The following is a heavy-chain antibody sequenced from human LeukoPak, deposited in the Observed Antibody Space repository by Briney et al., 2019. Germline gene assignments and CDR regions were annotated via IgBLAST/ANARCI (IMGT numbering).Heavy chain of an antibody. CDR2: IYYNGST. D-gene: IGHD2-15*01. CDR1: GGSISSSSYY. Sequence: SETLSLTCTVSGGSISSSSYYWGWIRQPPGKGLGWIGRIYYNGSTYYHPSLTSRVTLSVDTAKTHFSLKLSSVTAADTAVYYCARPTPVLFDPWGQGTLVTVSS. V-gene: IGHV4-39*02. J-gene: IGHJ5*02. CDR3: ARPTPVLFDP.